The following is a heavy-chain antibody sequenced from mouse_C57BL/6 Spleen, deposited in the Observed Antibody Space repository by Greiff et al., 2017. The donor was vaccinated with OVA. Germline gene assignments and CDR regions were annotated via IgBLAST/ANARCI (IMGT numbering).Heavy chain of an antibody. CDR1: GFTFSDYG. CDR3: ARVYYGNYLYYFDY. CDR2: ISSGSSTI. V-gene: IGHV5-17*01. Sequence: EVKLMESGGGLVKPGGSLKLSCAASGFTFSDYGMHWVRQAPEKGLEWVAYISSGSSTIYYADTVKGRFTISRDNAKNTLFLQMTSLRSEDTAMYYCARVYYGNYLYYFDYWGQGTTLTVSS. J-gene: IGHJ2*01. D-gene: IGHD2-1*01.